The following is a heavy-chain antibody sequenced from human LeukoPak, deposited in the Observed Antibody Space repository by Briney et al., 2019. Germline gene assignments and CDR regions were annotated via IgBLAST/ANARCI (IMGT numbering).Heavy chain of an antibody. CDR2: IKQDGSQK. Sequence: PGGSLRLSCAASGFTSSSYWMSWVRQAPGKGLEWVGNIKQDGSQKYYMDSVKGRVTISRDNAKNSVDLQMKSLRAEDTAVYYCARENDGFDLWGQGTMVTVSS. CDR3: ARENDGFDL. J-gene: IGHJ3*01. V-gene: IGHV3-7*04. CDR1: GFTSSSYW.